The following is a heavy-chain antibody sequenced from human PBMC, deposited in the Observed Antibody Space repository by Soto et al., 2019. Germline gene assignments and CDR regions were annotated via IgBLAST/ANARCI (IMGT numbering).Heavy chain of an antibody. Sequence: QVQLVESGGGVVQPGRSLRLSCAASGFTFSSYGMHWVRQAPGKGLEWVAVISYDGSNKYYADSVKGRFTISRDNSKNTLYLQMNSLRAEDTAVYYCAKDADSSGWAFDYRGQGTLVTVSS. CDR3: AKDADSSGWAFDY. V-gene: IGHV3-30*18. CDR2: ISYDGSNK. CDR1: GFTFSSYG. D-gene: IGHD6-19*01. J-gene: IGHJ4*02.